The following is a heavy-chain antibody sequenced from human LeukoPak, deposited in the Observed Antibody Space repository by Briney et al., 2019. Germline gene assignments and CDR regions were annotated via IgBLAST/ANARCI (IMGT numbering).Heavy chain of an antibody. Sequence: PSETLSLTCAVSGGSISSGGYSWSWIRQPPGKGLEWIGYIYHSGSTYYNPSLKSRVTISVDRSKNQFSLKLSSVTAADTAVYYCARATTDYVSGSYWLDYWGQGTLVTVSS. CDR3: ARATTDYVSGSYWLDY. V-gene: IGHV4-30-2*01. D-gene: IGHD3-10*01. CDR2: IYHSGST. J-gene: IGHJ4*02. CDR1: GGSISSGGYS.